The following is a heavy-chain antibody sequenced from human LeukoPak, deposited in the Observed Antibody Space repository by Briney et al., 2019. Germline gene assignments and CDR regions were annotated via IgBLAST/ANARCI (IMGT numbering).Heavy chain of an antibody. Sequence: HPGGSLRLSCAASGFTFSSYGMHWVRQAPGKGLEWVAVISYDGSNKYYADSVKGRFTISRDNSKNTLYLQMNSLRAEDTAVYFCAKAPRVASSPDDWGQGTLVTVSS. CDR3: AKAPRVASSPDD. CDR1: GFTFSSYG. D-gene: IGHD2-2*01. J-gene: IGHJ4*02. V-gene: IGHV3-30*18. CDR2: ISYDGSNK.